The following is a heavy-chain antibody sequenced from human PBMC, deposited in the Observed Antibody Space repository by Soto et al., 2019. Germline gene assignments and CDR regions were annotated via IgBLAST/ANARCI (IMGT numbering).Heavy chain of an antibody. CDR1: GFTFSSYS. J-gene: IGHJ4*02. D-gene: IGHD3-10*01. Sequence: PGGSLRLSCAASGFTFSSYSMNWVRQAPGKGLEWVSYISSSSSTIYYADSVKGRFTISRDNAKNSLYLQMNSLRAEDTAVYYCVSDGSGSYYNIWAIDYWGQGTLVTVSS. V-gene: IGHV3-48*01. CDR2: ISSSSSTI. CDR3: VSDGSGSYYNIWAIDY.